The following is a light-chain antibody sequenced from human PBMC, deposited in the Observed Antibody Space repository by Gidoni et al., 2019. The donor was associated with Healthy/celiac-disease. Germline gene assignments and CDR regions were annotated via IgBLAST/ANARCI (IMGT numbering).Light chain of an antibody. CDR2: DAS. Sequence: PVERATLSCRASQSVSSYLAWYQQKPGQAPRLLIYDASNRATGIPARFSGSGSGTDFTLTISSLEPEDFAVYYCQQRSNWPPALTFGGGTKVEIK. CDR1: QSVSSY. V-gene: IGKV3-11*01. J-gene: IGKJ4*01. CDR3: QQRSNWPPALT.